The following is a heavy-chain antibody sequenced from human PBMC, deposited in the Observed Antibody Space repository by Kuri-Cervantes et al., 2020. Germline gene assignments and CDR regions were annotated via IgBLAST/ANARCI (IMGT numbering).Heavy chain of an antibody. CDR2: ITHSGST. Sequence: ESLKISCAVYGGSFSDYYWTWIRQPPGKGLEWIGEITHSGSTNYNPSLKSRVTISVETSKNQFSLKLSSVTAADTAVYYCARQVKVGATTYDYWGQGTLVTVSS. V-gene: IGHV4-34*01. CDR3: ARQVKVGATTYDY. D-gene: IGHD1-26*01. CDR1: GGSFSDYY. J-gene: IGHJ4*02.